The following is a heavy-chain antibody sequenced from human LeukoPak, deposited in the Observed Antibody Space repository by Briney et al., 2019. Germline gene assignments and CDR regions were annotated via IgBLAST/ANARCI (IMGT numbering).Heavy chain of an antibody. D-gene: IGHD6-19*01. V-gene: IGHV1-2*02. J-gene: IGHJ5*02. CDR1: GYTFTGYY. CDR2: INPNSGGT. Sequence: ASVKVSCKASGYTFTGYYMHWVRQAPGQGLEWMGWINPNSGGTNYAQKFQGRVTMTRDTSISTAYMELSRLRSDDTAVYYCAREVAVAGGWFDPWSQGTLVTVSS. CDR3: AREVAVAGGWFDP.